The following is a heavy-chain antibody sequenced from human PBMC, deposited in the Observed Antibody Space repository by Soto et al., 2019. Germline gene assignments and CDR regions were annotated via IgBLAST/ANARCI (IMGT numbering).Heavy chain of an antibody. V-gene: IGHV4-34*01. Sequence: TLSLTCAVYGGSITSYYWSWIRQSPGKGLEWIGEIHHSGSTNYNPSLKSRVLISLDTSKNHFFLSLTSVTAADTAVYYCARWARSSIGGKDFVYWGQGTPVTVSS. D-gene: IGHD1-26*01. CDR1: GGSITSYY. J-gene: IGHJ4*02. CDR3: ARWARSSIGGKDFVY. CDR2: IHHSGST.